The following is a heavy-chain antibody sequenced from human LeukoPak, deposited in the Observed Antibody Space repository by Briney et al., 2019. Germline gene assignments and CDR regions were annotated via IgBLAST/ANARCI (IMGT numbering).Heavy chain of an antibody. V-gene: IGHV2-70*11. CDR3: ARTYYYGSGSYYIDY. Sequence: SGPALVKPPQTLTLTCTFSGFSLSTRGMCVSWIRQPPGKALEWLSRIDWDDDKYYSTSLKTRRTISKDTSKNQVVLTMTNMDPVDTATYYCARTYYYGSGSYYIDYWGQGTLVTVSS. CDR2: IDWDDDK. D-gene: IGHD3-10*01. CDR1: GFSLSTRGMC. J-gene: IGHJ4*02.